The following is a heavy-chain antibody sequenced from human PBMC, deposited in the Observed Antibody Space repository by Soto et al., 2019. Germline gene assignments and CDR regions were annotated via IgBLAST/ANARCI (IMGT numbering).Heavy chain of an antibody. CDR1: GFSLSTSGVG. Sequence: QITLKESGPTLVKPTQTLTLTCTFSGFSLSTSGVGVGWIRQPPGKALEWLALIYWDDDKRYSPSLKSRLTVTKDTSKNKVVLTMTNMDPVDTATYYCAHSALQTGDFDYWGQGTLVTVSS. CDR2: IYWDDDK. J-gene: IGHJ4*02. V-gene: IGHV2-5*02. D-gene: IGHD1-26*01. CDR3: AHSALQTGDFDY.